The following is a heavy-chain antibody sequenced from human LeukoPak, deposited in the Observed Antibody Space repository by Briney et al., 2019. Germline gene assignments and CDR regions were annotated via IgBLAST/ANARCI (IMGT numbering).Heavy chain of an antibody. D-gene: IGHD4-11*01. V-gene: IGHV4-34*01. CDR1: GGSFSGYY. J-gene: IGHJ4*02. CDR3: ARQARSYSNYVDY. CDR2: INHSGST. Sequence: PSETLSLTCAVYGGSFSGYYWSWIRQPPEKGLEWIGEINHSGSTNYNPSLKSRVTISVDTSKNQFSLKLSSVTAADTAVYYCARQARSYSNYVDYWGQGTLVTVSS.